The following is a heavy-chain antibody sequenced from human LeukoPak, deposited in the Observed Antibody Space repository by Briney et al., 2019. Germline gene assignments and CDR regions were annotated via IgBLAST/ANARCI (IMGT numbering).Heavy chain of an antibody. J-gene: IGHJ4*02. Sequence: GGSLRLSCAACGFIFRTYSMNWVRQASGKGLEWVSYIHCSSSTIYYADSVKGRFTVSRDNAKNSLDLQMNSLRSEDTAVYYCVRDRGISFYFDYWGQGTLVTVSS. CDR3: VRDRGISFYFDY. CDR2: IHCSSSTI. D-gene: IGHD3-16*02. V-gene: IGHV3-48*01. CDR1: GFIFRTYS.